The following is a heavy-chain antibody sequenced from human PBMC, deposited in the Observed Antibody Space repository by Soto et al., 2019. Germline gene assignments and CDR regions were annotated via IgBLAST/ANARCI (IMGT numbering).Heavy chain of an antibody. CDR1: GGSVSSGSYY. V-gene: IGHV4-61*01. J-gene: IGHJ4*02. CDR3: ASANDGSGSYYKDY. Sequence: SETLSLTCTVSGGSVSSGSYYWSWIRQPPGKGLEWIGYIYYSGSTNYNPSLKSRAAISVDTSKNQFSLKLSSVTAADTAVYYCASANDGSGSYYKDYWGQGTLVTVSS. D-gene: IGHD3-10*01. CDR2: IYYSGST.